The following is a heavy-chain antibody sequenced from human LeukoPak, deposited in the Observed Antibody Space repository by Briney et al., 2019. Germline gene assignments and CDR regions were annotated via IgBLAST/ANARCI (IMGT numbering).Heavy chain of an antibody. CDR3: ARGLAPYSYEYSGHDPYYYYNMDV. V-gene: IGHV1-8*01. Sequence: ASVKVSCKASGYTFSTSTISWVRQAAGQGLEWMGWINPKNGKTSYAQKFQDRVTMTENTSTSTAYMELSSPRSEDTAVYYCARGLAPYSYEYSGHDPYYYYNMDVWGKGTTVIISS. CDR1: GYTFSTST. J-gene: IGHJ6*03. D-gene: IGHD3-22*01. CDR2: INPKNGKT.